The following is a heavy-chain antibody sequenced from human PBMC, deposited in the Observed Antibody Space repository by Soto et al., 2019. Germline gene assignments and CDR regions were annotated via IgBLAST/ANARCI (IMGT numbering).Heavy chain of an antibody. CDR1: GGSISSGGYY. J-gene: IGHJ6*02. D-gene: IGHD3-16*01. Sequence: SETLSLTCTVSGGSISSGGYYWSWIRQHPGKGLEWTGYIYYSGSTYYNPSLKSRVTISVDTSKNQFSLKLSSVTAADTAVYYCASSIRRGGPTGYYGMDVWGQGTTVTVSS. CDR3: ASSIRRGGPTGYYGMDV. V-gene: IGHV4-31*03. CDR2: IYYSGST.